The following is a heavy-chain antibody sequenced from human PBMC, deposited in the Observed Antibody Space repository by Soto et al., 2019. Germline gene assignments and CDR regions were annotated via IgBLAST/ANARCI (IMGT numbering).Heavy chain of an antibody. D-gene: IGHD3-10*01. Sequence: QVQLVQSGAEVKKPGSSVKVSCKASGGTFSSYAISWVRQAPGQGLEWMGGIIPIFGTANYAQKFQGRVTITADKSTSEAYMELSSLRSEDTAVYYCARGITMVRGVYEYYYYYGMDVWGQGTTVTVSS. CDR1: GGTFSSYA. J-gene: IGHJ6*02. CDR2: IIPIFGTA. V-gene: IGHV1-69*06. CDR3: ARGITMVRGVYEYYYYYGMDV.